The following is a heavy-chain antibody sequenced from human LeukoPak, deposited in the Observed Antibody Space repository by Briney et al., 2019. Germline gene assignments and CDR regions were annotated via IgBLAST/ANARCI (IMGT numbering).Heavy chain of an antibody. CDR3: ARGIQTFGY. V-gene: IGHV1-2*02. CDR2: INPNSGGT. D-gene: IGHD3-3*02. CDR1: GYTFTGYY. J-gene: IGHJ4*02. Sequence: ASVKVSCKASGYTFTGYYMHWVRQAPERGLEWMGWINPNSGGTNYAQKFQDRVTMTRDTSISTAYMELSSLRSDDSAVYYCARGIQTFGYWGQGTLVTVSS.